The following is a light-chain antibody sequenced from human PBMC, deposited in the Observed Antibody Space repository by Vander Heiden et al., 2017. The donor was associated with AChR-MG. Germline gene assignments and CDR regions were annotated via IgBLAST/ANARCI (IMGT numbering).Light chain of an antibody. CDR3: QQFAEAPWA. V-gene: IGKV3-20*01. J-gene: IGKJ1*01. Sequence: EIVLTQSPGTLSLSPGERATLSCRASPSISSSFLDWYQQRPGQAPRILIYGASRRATDIPDRFSGSGSGSEFTLSISRLEPEDAAVYFCQQFAEAPWAFGQGTKVEIK. CDR2: GAS. CDR1: PSISSSF.